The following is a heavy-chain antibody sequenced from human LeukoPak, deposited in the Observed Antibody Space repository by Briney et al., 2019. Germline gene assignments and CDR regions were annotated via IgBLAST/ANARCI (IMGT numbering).Heavy chain of an antibody. CDR3: AREYNWGYFDY. J-gene: IGHJ4*02. V-gene: IGHV3-74*01. CDR1: GFTFSSYW. CDR2: INSDGSST. Sequence: GGSLRLSCAASGFTFSSYWMHWVRQAPGKGLVWVSRINSDGSSTSYADSVKGRFTISRDNAKNSLYLQMNSLRAEDTAVYYCAREYNWGYFDYWGQGTLVTVSS. D-gene: IGHD1-20*01.